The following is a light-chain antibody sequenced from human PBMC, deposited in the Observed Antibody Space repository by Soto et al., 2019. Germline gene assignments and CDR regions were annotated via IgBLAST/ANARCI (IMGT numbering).Light chain of an antibody. Sequence: QPVLTQSPSASASPGASVTLTCTLSSGHSSYAIAWHQQQPEKGPRYLMKLNSDGSHSKGDGIPDRFSGSSSWAERYLTISSLQSEDEADYYCQTWGTGIRVFGGGTKVTVL. CDR3: QTWGTGIRV. CDR1: SGHSSYA. J-gene: IGLJ3*02. V-gene: IGLV4-69*01. CDR2: LNSDGSH.